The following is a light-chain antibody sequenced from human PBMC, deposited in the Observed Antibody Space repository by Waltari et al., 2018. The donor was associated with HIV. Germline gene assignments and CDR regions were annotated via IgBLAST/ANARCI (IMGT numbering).Light chain of an antibody. CDR2: DVS. V-gene: IGLV2-14*01. CDR3: SSYTSSSTLV. J-gene: IGLJ2*01. CDR1: SSDVGGYNY. Sequence: QPALTQPASVSGSPGPSITISCTGTSSDVGGYNYFSWYQQHPGKAPKLMIYDVSNRPSGVSNRFSGSKSGNTASLTISGLQAEDEADYYCSSYTSSSTLVFGGGTKLTVL.